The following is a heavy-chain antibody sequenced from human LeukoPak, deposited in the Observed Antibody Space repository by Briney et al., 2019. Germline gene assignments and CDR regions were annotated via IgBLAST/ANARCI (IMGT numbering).Heavy chain of an antibody. Sequence: GRSLRLSCAASGFTFSFSGMYWVRQAPGKGLEWVAFISDDGSRKYYADSVKGRFTISRDNSKNMLFLQMNSLRTEDTAVYYCAKDRSTTWFFDYWGQGTLVTVSS. CDR2: ISDDGSRK. CDR3: AKDRSTTWFFDY. D-gene: IGHD6-13*01. CDR1: GFTFSFSG. J-gene: IGHJ4*02. V-gene: IGHV3-30*18.